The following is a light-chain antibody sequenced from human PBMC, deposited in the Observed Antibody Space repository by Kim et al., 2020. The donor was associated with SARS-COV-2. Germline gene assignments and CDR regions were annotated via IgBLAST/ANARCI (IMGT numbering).Light chain of an antibody. Sequence: GVTMYCTGSSSNIRGRYGDNWYQQLPGTAPKLLIYDNKIRPSGVPDRFSGSRSGTSASLAITGLQAEDEADYYCQAHVSSLSAYVFGSGTKVTVL. CDR1: SSNIRGRYG. CDR3: QAHVSSLSAYV. CDR2: DNK. J-gene: IGLJ1*01. V-gene: IGLV1-40*01.